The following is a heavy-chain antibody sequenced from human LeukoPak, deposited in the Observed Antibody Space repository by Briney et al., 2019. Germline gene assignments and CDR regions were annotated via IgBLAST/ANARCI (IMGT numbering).Heavy chain of an antibody. V-gene: IGHV4-30-4*01. CDR1: GGSISSGDYY. CDR3: ARSYIGGGGSDY. D-gene: IGHD1-26*01. J-gene: IGHJ4*02. CDR2: IYYSGST. Sequence: PSETLSLTCTVSGGSISSGDYYWSWIRQPPGKGLEWIGYIYYSGSTYYNPSLKSRVTISVDTSKNQFSLKLSSVTAAGTAVYYCARSYIGGGGSDYRGQGTLVTVSS.